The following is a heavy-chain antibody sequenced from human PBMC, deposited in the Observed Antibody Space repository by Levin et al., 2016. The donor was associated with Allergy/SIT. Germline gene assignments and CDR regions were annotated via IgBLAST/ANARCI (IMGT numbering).Heavy chain of an antibody. V-gene: IGHV4-59*12. J-gene: IGHJ5*02. CDR1: GGSISSYY. CDR3: ARGSHIVVVTATSGWFDP. D-gene: IGHD2-21*02. Sequence: SETLSLTCTVSGGSISSYYWSWIRQPPGKGLEWIGYIYYSGSTNYNPSLKSRVTISVDTSKNQFSLKLSSVTAADTAVYYCARGSHIVVVTATSGWFDPWGQGTLVTVSS. CDR2: IYYSGST.